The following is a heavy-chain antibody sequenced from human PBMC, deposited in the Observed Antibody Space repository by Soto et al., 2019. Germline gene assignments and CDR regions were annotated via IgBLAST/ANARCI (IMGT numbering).Heavy chain of an antibody. J-gene: IGHJ4*02. D-gene: IGHD2-15*01. CDR1: GFTFGDYA. CDR3: TRDIVVVVAAKFFDY. CDR2: IRSKAYGGTT. V-gene: IGHV3-49*03. Sequence: PGGSLRLSCTASGFTFGDYAMSWFRQAPGKGLEWVGFIRSKAYGGTTEYAASVKGRFTISRDDSKSIAYLQMNSLKTEDTAVYYCTRDIVVVVAAKFFDYWGQGTLVTVSS.